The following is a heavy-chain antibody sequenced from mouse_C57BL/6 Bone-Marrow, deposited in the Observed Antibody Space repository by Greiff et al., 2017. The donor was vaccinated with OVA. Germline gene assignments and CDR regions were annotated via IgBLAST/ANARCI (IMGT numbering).Heavy chain of an antibody. CDR1: GFTFSSYG. D-gene: IGHD4-1*01. J-gene: IGHJ3*01. Sequence: EVKLMESGGDLVKPGGSLKLSCAASGFTFSSYGMSWVRQTPDKRLEWVATISSGGSYTYYPDSVKGRFTISRDNAKNTLYLQMSSLKSEDTAMYYCARHGINWSWFAYWGQGTLVTVSA. CDR3: ARHGINWSWFAY. V-gene: IGHV5-6*01. CDR2: ISSGGSYT.